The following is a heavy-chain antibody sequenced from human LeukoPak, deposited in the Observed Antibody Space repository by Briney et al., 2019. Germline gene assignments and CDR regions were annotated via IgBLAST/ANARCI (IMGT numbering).Heavy chain of an antibody. J-gene: IGHJ6*02. CDR3: ARACDPPDGYYYGMDV. CDR2: INHSGST. V-gene: IGHV4-34*01. Sequence: SETLSLTCAVYGGSFSAYYWSWIRQPPGKGLEWIGEINHSGSTNYNPSLKSRVTISVDTSKNQFSLRLSSVTAADTAVYYCARACDPPDGYYYGMDVWGQGTTVTVSS. CDR1: GGSFSAYY.